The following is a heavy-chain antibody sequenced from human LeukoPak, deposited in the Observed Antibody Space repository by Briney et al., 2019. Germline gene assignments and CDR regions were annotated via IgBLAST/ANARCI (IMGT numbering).Heavy chain of an antibody. CDR3: SIFGV. Sequence: ASVKVSCKASGYIFTDYYMNWVRQAPGQGLEWMGWINPDTGDTNYAQKFQGRVTMTRDTSVSTAYMELSGLQYDDTAMYYCSIFGVWGQGTMVTISS. V-gene: IGHV1-2*02. CDR2: INPDTGDT. J-gene: IGHJ3*01. CDR1: GYIFTDYY. D-gene: IGHD2-21*01.